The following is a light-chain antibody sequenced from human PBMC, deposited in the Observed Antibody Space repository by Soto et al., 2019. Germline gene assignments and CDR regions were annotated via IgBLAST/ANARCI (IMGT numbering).Light chain of an antibody. V-gene: IGKV1-5*03. J-gene: IGKJ1*01. Sequence: HMTQSPATLAASVGDRVSITCRASQSIDTWLAWYQQKPGKAPNLLIYRASRLESGVSSRFSGSGSGTEFTLTISSLQPEDFGTYYCQEYRNDYGTFGQGTKVDIK. CDR1: QSIDTW. CDR2: RAS. CDR3: QEYRNDYGT.